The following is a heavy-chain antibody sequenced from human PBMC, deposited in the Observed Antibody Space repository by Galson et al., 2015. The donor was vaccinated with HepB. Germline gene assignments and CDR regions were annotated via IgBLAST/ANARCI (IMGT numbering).Heavy chain of an antibody. D-gene: IGHD4-23*01. CDR1: GFSLSTSGVG. CDR2: IYWDDDK. Sequence: PALVKPTQTLTLTCTFSGFSLSTSGVGVGWIRQPPGKALEWLALIYWDDDKPYSPSLKSRLTITKDTSKNQVVLTMTNIDPVDTATYYCVRNVYGGNPDDAFDIWGQGTMVTVSS. V-gene: IGHV2-5*02. CDR3: VRNVYGGNPDDAFDI. J-gene: IGHJ3*02.